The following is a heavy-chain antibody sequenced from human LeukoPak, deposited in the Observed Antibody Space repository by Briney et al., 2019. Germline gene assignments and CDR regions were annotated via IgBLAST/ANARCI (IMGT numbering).Heavy chain of an antibody. D-gene: IGHD6-19*01. Sequence: SVKVSCKASGGTFSSYAISWVRQAPGQGLEWMGGIIPIFGTANYAQKFQGRVTMTRDTSTSTVYMELSSLRSGDTAVYYCARFAVHRRLAVAGQFGLDYWGQGTLVTVSS. CDR3: ARFAVHRRLAVAGQFGLDY. V-gene: IGHV1-69*05. CDR2: IIPIFGTA. J-gene: IGHJ4*02. CDR1: GGTFSSYA.